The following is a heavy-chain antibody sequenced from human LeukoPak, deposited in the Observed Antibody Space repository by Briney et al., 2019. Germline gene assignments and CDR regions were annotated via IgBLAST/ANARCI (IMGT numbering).Heavy chain of an antibody. Sequence: PGGSLRLSCAASGFTFDDYGMSWVRQAPGKGLEWVSGINWNGGSTGYADSVKGRFTISRDNAKNSLYLQMNSLRAEDTALYYCARGSRSRGYYYGSGSYPAAFDIWGQGTMVTVSS. D-gene: IGHD3-10*01. CDR3: ARGSRSRGYYYGSGSYPAAFDI. J-gene: IGHJ3*02. CDR1: GFTFDDYG. V-gene: IGHV3-20*04. CDR2: INWNGGST.